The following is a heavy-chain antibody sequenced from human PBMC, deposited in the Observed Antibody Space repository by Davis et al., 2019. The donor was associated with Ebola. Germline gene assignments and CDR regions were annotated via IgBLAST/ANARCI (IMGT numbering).Heavy chain of an antibody. CDR1: GGSISRGGSY. J-gene: IGHJ6*03. D-gene: IGHD3-22*01. CDR3: ARDLRYDSSGYDYYFYMDV. V-gene: IGHV4-31*03. CDR2: IYYSGST. Sequence: PSETLSLTCTVSGGSISRGGSYWTWIRQHPGKGLEWIGYIYYSGSTYYNPSLKSRFTISLDTSKNQFSLNLYSVTAADTAVYYCARDLRYDSSGYDYYFYMDVWGKGTTVTVSS.